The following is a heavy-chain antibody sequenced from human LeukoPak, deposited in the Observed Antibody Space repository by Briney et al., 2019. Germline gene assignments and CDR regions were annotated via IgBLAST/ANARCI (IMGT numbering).Heavy chain of an antibody. V-gene: IGHV4-59*01. CDR3: AGGYDVLSSVYYYYYAMDV. J-gene: IGHJ6*02. CDR1: GGSISSYY. Sequence: SETLSLTCTVSGGSISSYYWSWIRQPPARGLEWIGYIYYSGSTNYNPSLQSRVTISADTSKNQFSLRLTSVTAADTAVYYCAGGYDVLSSVYYYYYAMDVWGQGTTVTVSS. CDR2: IYYSGST. D-gene: IGHD3-10*02.